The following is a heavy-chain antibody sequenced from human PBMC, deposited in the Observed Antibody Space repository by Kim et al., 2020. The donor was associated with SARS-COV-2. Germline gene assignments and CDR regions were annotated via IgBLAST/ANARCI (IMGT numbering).Heavy chain of an antibody. J-gene: IGHJ3*02. CDR1: GFNFSNYV. Sequence: GGSLRLSCAASGFNFSNYVMHWVRQAPGKGLEWVADIWSDGSYKNYALFVKGRSTISRDNSKNMLYLQMNSLRVGDTAVYYCARDAGRYDRDASDIWGQGTMVIVSS. V-gene: IGHV3-33*08. D-gene: IGHD3-22*01. CDR3: ARDAGRYDRDASDI. CDR2: IWSDGSYK.